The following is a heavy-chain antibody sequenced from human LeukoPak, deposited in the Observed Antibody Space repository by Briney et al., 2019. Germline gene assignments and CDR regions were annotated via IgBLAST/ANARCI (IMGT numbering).Heavy chain of an antibody. CDR2: VSGNGHHT. D-gene: IGHD3-22*01. CDR3: VKAIDSGGYNFERGANY. CDR1: GFTFTTYA. V-gene: IGHV3-23*01. Sequence: GGSLRLSCAASGFTFTTYAMSWVRKASGKGLGWVSSVSGNGHHTYYADSVKGRFIISSDNSKNMVFLQMNSLRVEDTALYYCVKAIDSGGYNFERGANYWGQGTLVTVSS. J-gene: IGHJ4*02.